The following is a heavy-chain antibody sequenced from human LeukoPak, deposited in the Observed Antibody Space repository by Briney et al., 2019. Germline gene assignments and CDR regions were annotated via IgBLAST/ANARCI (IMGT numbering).Heavy chain of an antibody. D-gene: IGHD6-19*01. CDR3: ARGSAAAVAGTGEDFDY. Sequence: GSSLRLSCAASGFTFSSYGMHWVRQAPGKGLEWVAVTWYDGSNKYYADSVKGRFTISRDTSKNTLYLQMNSLRAEDTAVYYCARGSAAAVAGTGEDFDYWGQGTLVTVSS. CDR2: TWYDGSNK. CDR1: GFTFSSYG. J-gene: IGHJ4*02. V-gene: IGHV3-33*01.